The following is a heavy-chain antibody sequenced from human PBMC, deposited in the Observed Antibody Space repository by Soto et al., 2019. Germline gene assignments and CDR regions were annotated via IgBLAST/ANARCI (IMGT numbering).Heavy chain of an antibody. J-gene: IGHJ6*02. V-gene: IGHV3-30*18. Sequence: GGSLRLSCVASGFTFGSHGMHWVRQAPGKGLEWVAVISYDETNEHYVDSVKGRFTISSDNSKSILYLQMNRLRPEDTAVYKCAKDLRTTISDYGMDVWGQGTTVTVSS. CDR2: ISYDETNE. CDR1: GFTFGSHG. CDR3: AKDLRTTISDYGMDV.